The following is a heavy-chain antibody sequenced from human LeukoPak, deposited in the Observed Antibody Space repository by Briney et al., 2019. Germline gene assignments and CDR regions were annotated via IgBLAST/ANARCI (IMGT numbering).Heavy chain of an antibody. V-gene: IGHV6-1*01. CDR3: ARGGNSAFDS. CDR2: TYYRYRWYN. D-gene: IGHD3-10*01. J-gene: IGHJ4*01. Sequence: SQTLLIICAISGDSDSSNNAAWNWIRQSPSRGLEWLGNTYYRYRWYNDYAASVIGRIIISSDTSRYQFSLQLSSVTPEDTSVYYCARGGNSAFDSWGQRILV. CDR1: GDSDSSNNAA.